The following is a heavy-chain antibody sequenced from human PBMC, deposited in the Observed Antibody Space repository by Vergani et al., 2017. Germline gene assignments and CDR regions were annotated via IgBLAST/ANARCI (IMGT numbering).Heavy chain of an antibody. D-gene: IGHD1-1*01. Sequence: QVHLVESGGGVVQLGRSLRLSWVVSGFTSSYYGMHWVGKAPGKGLEWVAVISYDGTQKYYADSVKGRFTISRDNSKSTLYLQMNSLRTEDTAVYYCATKSCGTPGCQIGYFREWGQGTLVTVSS. J-gene: IGHJ1*01. CDR3: ATKSCGTPGCQIGYFRE. V-gene: IGHV3-30*03. CDR1: GFTSSYYG. CDR2: ISYDGTQK.